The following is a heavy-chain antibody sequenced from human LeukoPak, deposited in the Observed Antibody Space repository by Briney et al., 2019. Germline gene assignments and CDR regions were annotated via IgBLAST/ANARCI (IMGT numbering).Heavy chain of an antibody. Sequence: LGESLKISCKGSGYTFTNYWIGWVCQMPGKGLEFMGIIYPGDSDTRYSPSFQGQFTISADKSISTACLQWSSLKASDTAMYYCARQGPDYDYVWGTFDYWGQGTLVTVSS. CDR1: GYTFTNYW. CDR3: ARQGPDYDYVWGTFDY. V-gene: IGHV5-51*01. CDR2: IYPGDSDT. J-gene: IGHJ4*02. D-gene: IGHD3-16*01.